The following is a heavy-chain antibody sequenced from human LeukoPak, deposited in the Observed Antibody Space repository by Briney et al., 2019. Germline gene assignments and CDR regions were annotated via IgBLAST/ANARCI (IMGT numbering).Heavy chain of an antibody. J-gene: IGHJ6*02. CDR2: ISSGSGYI. CDR1: GFTFSSYS. D-gene: IGHD3-10*01. V-gene: IGHV3-21*01. CDR3: ARSAGGSGNHMDV. Sequence: GGSLRLSCAASGFTFSSYSMNWVRQAPGKGPEWVSSISSGSGYIYKADSVKGRFTISRDNAKNSLYLQMNSLRAEDTAVYYCARSAGGSGNHMDVWGQGTTVTVSS.